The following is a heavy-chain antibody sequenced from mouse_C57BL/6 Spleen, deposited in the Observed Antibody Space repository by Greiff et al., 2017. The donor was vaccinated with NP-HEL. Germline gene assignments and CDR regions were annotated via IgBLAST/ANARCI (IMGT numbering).Heavy chain of an antibody. J-gene: IGHJ3*01. CDR1: GYTFTDYY. Sequence: VQLQQSGAELVRPGASVKLSCKASGYTFTDYYINWVKQRPGQGLEWIARIYPGSGNTYYNEKFKGKATLTAEKSSSTAYMQLSSLTSEDSAVYFCASEDSSGYWAWFAYWGQGTLVTVSA. CDR2: IYPGSGNT. CDR3: ASEDSSGYWAWFAY. D-gene: IGHD3-2*02. V-gene: IGHV1-76*01.